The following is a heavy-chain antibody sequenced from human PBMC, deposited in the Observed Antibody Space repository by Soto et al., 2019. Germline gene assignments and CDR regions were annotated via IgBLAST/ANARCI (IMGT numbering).Heavy chain of an antibody. Sequence: SETLSLTCTVSGGSISSYYWSWIRQPPGKGLEWIGYIYYSGSTNYNPSLKSRVTISVDTSKNQFSLKLSSVTAADTAVYYCARAGYSSSWANYYYYYGMDVWGQGTTVTVSS. V-gene: IGHV4-59*01. CDR3: ARAGYSSSWANYYYYYGMDV. CDR1: GGSISSYY. J-gene: IGHJ6*02. D-gene: IGHD6-13*01. CDR2: IYYSGST.